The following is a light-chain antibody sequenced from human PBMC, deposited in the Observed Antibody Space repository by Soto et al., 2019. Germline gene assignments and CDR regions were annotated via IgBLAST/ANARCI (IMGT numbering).Light chain of an antibody. J-gene: IGKJ1*01. CDR2: DAS. Sequence: DIQMTQSPSTLSASVGDRVTITCRASQSISSWLAWYQQKTGKAPKLLIYDASSLESGVPSRFSGSGSGTEFALTISSLQPADFATYYCQQYETYSWTFGQGTKVDI. CDR1: QSISSW. V-gene: IGKV1-5*01. CDR3: QQYETYSWT.